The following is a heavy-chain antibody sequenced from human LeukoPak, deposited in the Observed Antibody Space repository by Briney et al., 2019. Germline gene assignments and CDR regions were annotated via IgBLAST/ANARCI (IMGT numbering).Heavy chain of an antibody. CDR3: ASARSAVIRGFDY. V-gene: IGHV4-59*08. J-gene: IGHJ4*02. CDR1: GGSISSYY. CDR2: IYYSGST. Sequence: PSETLSLTCTVSGGSISSYYWSWIRQPPGKGLEWIGYIYYSGSTNYNPSLKSRVTISVDTSKNQFSLKLSSVTAADTAVYYCASARSAVIRGFDYWGQGTLVTVSS. D-gene: IGHD2-15*01.